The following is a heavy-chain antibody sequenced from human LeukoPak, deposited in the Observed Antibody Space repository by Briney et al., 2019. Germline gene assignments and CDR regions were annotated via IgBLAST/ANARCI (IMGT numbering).Heavy chain of an antibody. CDR2: ISSSGSTI. CDR1: GFTFDNYA. J-gene: IGHJ5*02. V-gene: IGHV3-48*03. CDR3: ASGFLIPS. D-gene: IGHD2-8*01. Sequence: PGGSLRLSCAASGFTFDNYAMHCVRQGPGKGLEWVSYISSSGSTIYYADSVKGRFTISRDNAKNSLYLQMNSLRAEDTAVYYCASGFLIPSWGQGTLVTVSS.